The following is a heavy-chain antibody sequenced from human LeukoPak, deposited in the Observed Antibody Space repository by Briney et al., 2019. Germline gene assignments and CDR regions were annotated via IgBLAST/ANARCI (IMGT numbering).Heavy chain of an antibody. CDR3: AKGPLTEVAGTTWDY. CDR1: GFTFSSYA. CDR2: FSGSGGST. D-gene: IGHD6-19*01. Sequence: HAGGSLRLSCAASGFTFSSYAMSWVRQAPGKGLEWVSVFSGSGGSTYYADSVKGRFTISRDNSKNTLYLQMNSLRAEDTAVYYCAKGPLTEVAGTTWDYWGQGTPVTVSS. V-gene: IGHV3-23*01. J-gene: IGHJ4*02.